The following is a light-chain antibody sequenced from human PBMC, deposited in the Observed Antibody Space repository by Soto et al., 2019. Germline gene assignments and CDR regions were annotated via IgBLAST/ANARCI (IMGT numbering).Light chain of an antibody. V-gene: IGKV1-39*01. CDR3: QQSYSSPPT. Sequence: DSQLTQSPSSLSASVGDRVTITCRASQSISSYLNWYQQKPGKAPKLLIYAASSLQSGVPSRFSGSGSGTDFTLTISSLQPEDFATYYCQQSYSSPPTFGQGTKVYIK. J-gene: IGKJ1*01. CDR1: QSISSY. CDR2: AAS.